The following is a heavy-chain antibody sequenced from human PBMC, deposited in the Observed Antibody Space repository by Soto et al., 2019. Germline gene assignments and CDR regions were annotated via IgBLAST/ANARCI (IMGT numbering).Heavy chain of an antibody. CDR2: ISTYNGNT. V-gene: IGHV1-18*01. CDR1: GYTFITYG. D-gene: IGHD3-22*01. J-gene: IGHJ4*02. CDR3: ERGATDYSDNSANYFLDY. Sequence: QVPLVQSGAEVKKPGASVKVSCKASGYTFITYGVSWVRQAPGQGLDWLGWISTYNGNTRYAERLQGRVTMTTETTTNTAYMELRNLRSYDTARSYCERGATDYSDNSANYFLDYWGQGTLVTVSS.